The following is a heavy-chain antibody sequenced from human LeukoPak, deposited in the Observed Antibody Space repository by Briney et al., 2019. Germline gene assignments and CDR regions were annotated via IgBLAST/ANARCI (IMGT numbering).Heavy chain of an antibody. J-gene: IGHJ6*03. Sequence: ASVTVSCKASGYTFTIYGISWVRQAPGQGLEWMGWISAYNGNTNYAQKLQGRVTMTTDTSTSTAYMELRSLRSDDTAVYYCARGAVVVITGYYYMDVWGKGTTVTVSS. CDR2: ISAYNGNT. CDR1: GYTFTIYG. V-gene: IGHV1-18*01. D-gene: IGHD3-22*01. CDR3: ARGAVVVITGYYYMDV.